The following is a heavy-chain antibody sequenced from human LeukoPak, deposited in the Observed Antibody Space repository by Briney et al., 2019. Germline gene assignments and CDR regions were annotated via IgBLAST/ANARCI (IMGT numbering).Heavy chain of an antibody. J-gene: IGHJ4*02. CDR3: AKDLSSGFPKNLNDY. D-gene: IGHD6-19*01. Sequence: GGSLRLSCAASGFTVSSNYMSWVRQAPGKGLEWVSVIYSGGSTYYADSVKGRFTISRDNSKNTLYLQMNSLRAEDTAVYYCAKDLSSGFPKNLNDYWGQGTLVTVSS. CDR1: GFTVSSNY. CDR2: IYSGGST. V-gene: IGHV3-53*01.